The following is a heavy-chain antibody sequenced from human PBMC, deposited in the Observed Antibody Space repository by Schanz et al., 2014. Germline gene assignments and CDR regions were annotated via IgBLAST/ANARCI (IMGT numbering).Heavy chain of an antibody. CDR2: IIPILGIA. D-gene: IGHD6-13*01. V-gene: IGHV1-69*09. Sequence: QVLQVQSGSELKKPGTSVKVSCKASGYTFSSYGITWVRQAPGQGLEWMGRIIPILGIANYAQKFQGRVTITADKSTFTAYMDVSSLRSEDTAVYYCASSGAGYSSSWDFDYWGQGTLXTVSS. CDR3: ASSGAGYSSSWDFDY. J-gene: IGHJ4*02. CDR1: GYTFSSYG.